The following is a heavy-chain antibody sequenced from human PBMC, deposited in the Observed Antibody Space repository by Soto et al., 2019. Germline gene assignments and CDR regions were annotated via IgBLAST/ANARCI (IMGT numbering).Heavy chain of an antibody. CDR3: ASSVAAAAYYYGMDV. V-gene: IGHV1-69*06. CDR2: IIPIFGTA. J-gene: IGHJ6*02. D-gene: IGHD6-13*01. Sequence: SVKVSCKASGGTFSSYAISCVRQAPGQGLEWMGGIIPIFGTANYAQKFQGRVTVTADKSTSTAYMELSSLRSEDTAVYYCASSVAAAAYYYGMDVWGQGTTVTVSS. CDR1: GGTFSSYA.